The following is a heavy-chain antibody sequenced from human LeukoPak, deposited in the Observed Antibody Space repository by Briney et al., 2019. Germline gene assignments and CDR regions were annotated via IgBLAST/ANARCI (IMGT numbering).Heavy chain of an antibody. CDR3: ARDLPDYDFWSGYYMAYYYGMDV. J-gene: IGHJ6*02. CDR1: GFTVSSSH. Sequence: GGSLRLSCAASGFTVSSSHLTWVRQAPGKGLEWVSLIYSDGRSYYADSVRGRFTISRDNSKNTLYLQMNSLRAEDTAVYYCARDLPDYDFWSGYYMAYYYGMDVWGQGTTVTVSS. D-gene: IGHD3-3*01. V-gene: IGHV3-66*01. CDR2: IYSDGRS.